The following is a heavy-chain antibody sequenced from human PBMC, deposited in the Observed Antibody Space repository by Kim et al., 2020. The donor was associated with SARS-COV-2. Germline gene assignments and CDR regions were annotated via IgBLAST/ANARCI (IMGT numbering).Heavy chain of an antibody. Sequence: GGSLRLSCAASGFTFSNYAMSWVRQAPGRGLEWVSLISGIGGSTFYADAVKGRFTISRDNSKNTLFLQMNSLRAEDTAVYYCAKVGPPAYSTSSPKYYFDYWGQGTLVTVSS. D-gene: IGHD6-6*01. J-gene: IGHJ4*02. CDR1: GFTFSNYA. CDR2: ISGIGGST. V-gene: IGHV3-23*01. CDR3: AKVGPPAYSTSSPKYYFDY.